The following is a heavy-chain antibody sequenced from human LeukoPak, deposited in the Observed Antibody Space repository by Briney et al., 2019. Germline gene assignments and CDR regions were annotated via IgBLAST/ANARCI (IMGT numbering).Heavy chain of an antibody. CDR1: GDSVSSNSAA. J-gene: IGHJ5*02. V-gene: IGHV6-1*01. Sequence: SQTLSLTCAISGDSVSSNSAAWNWIRQSPSRGLEWLGRTCYRSKWYNDYAVSVKSRITVNPDTSKNQFSLQLNSATPEDTAVYYCARSLSAYGQNWFDPWGQGTLVTVSS. D-gene: IGHD5-12*01. CDR2: TCYRSKWYN. CDR3: ARSLSAYGQNWFDP.